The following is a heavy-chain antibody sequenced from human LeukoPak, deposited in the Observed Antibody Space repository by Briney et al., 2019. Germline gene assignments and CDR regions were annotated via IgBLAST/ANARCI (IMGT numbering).Heavy chain of an antibody. CDR1: GFTFSSYS. J-gene: IGHJ3*02. D-gene: IGHD3-9*01. Sequence: PGGSLRLSCAASGFTFSSYSMNWVRQAPGKGLEWVSSISSSSSYIYYADSAKGRFTISRDNAKNSLYLQMNSLRAEDTAVYYCARDCRRYFDWPPCDAFDIWGQGTMVTVSS. CDR2: ISSSSSYI. CDR3: ARDCRRYFDWPPCDAFDI. V-gene: IGHV3-21*01.